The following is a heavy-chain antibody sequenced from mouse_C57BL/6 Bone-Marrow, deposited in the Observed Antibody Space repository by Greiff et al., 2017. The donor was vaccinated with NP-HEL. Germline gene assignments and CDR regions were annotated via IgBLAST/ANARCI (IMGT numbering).Heavy chain of an antibody. CDR1: GFTFSSYA. D-gene: IGHD3-2*02. CDR3: ARETAQATRYFDY. V-gene: IGHV5-4*01. CDR2: ISDGGSYT. Sequence: EVQRVESGGGLVKPGGSLKLSCAASGFTFSSYAMSWVRQTPEKRLEWVATISDGGSYTYYPDNVKGRFTISRDNAKNNLYLQMSHLKSEDTAMYYCARETAQATRYFDYWGQGTTLTVSS. J-gene: IGHJ2*01.